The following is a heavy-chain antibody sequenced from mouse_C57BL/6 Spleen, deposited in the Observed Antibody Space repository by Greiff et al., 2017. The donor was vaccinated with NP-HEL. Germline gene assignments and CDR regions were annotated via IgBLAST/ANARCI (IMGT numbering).Heavy chain of an antibody. CDR3: ARGGAVVATGYAMDY. CDR1: GYTFTSYW. D-gene: IGHD1-1*01. V-gene: IGHV1-69*01. CDR2: IDPSDSYT. Sequence: VQLQQPGAELVMPGASVKLSCKASGYTFTSYWMHWVKQRPGQGLEWIGEIDPSDSYTNYNQKFKGKSTLTVDKSSSTAYMQLSSLTSEDSAVYYCARGGAVVATGYAMDYWGQGTSVTVSS. J-gene: IGHJ4*01.